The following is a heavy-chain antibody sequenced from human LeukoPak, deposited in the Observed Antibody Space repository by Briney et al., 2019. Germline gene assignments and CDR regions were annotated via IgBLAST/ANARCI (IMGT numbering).Heavy chain of an antibody. CDR2: INPNSGGT. J-gene: IGHJ4*02. D-gene: IGHD3-3*01. V-gene: IGHV1-2*06. CDR1: GYTFTGYY. Sequence: ASVKVSCKASGYTFTGYYMHWVRQAPGQGLEWMGRINPNSGGTNYAQKFQGRVTMTRDTSISTAYMELSRLRSDDTAVYYCARDWRAYDFWSGYSTRDYWGQGTLVTVSS. CDR3: ARDWRAYDFWSGYSTRDY.